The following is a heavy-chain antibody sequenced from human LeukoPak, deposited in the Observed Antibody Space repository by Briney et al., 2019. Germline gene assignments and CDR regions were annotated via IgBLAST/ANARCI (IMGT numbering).Heavy chain of an antibody. CDR1: GGTFSSYA. CDR2: IIPIFGTA. CDR3: ARDRGVTPTISFDY. Sequence: SVTVSCKASGGTFSSYAISWVRQAPGQGLEWMGGIIPIFGTANYAQKFQGRVTITADESTSTAYMELSSLRSEDTAVYYCARDRGVTPTISFDYWGQGTLVTVSS. V-gene: IGHV1-69*13. D-gene: IGHD2-21*02. J-gene: IGHJ4*02.